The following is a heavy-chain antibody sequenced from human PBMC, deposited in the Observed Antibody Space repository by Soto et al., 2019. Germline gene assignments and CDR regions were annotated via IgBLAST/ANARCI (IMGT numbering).Heavy chain of an antibody. V-gene: IGHV3-48*02. CDR2: ISSSSSTI. CDR1: GFTFSSYS. Sequence: GGSLRLSCAASGFTFSSYSMNWVRQAPGKGLEWVSYISSSSSTIYYADSVKGRFTISRDNAKNSLYLQMNSLRDEDTAVYYCARVQPHYDYVWGSPAGNYFDYWGQGTLVTVSS. D-gene: IGHD3-16*01. J-gene: IGHJ4*02. CDR3: ARVQPHYDYVWGSPAGNYFDY.